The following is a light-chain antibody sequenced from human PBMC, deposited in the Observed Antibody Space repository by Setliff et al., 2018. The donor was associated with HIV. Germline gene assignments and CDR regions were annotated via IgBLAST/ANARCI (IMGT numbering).Light chain of an antibody. CDR2: DVT. Sequence: QSALTQPRSVSGPPGQSVTIPCTGTSSDVGNYNYVSWYQQHPGKAPKLMIYDVTKRPSGVPDRFSGSKSGNTASLTISGLQAEDEADYYCSSYAGSYTSLFVFGTGTKVTVL. V-gene: IGLV2-11*01. CDR3: SSYAGSYTSLFV. J-gene: IGLJ1*01. CDR1: SSDVGNYNY.